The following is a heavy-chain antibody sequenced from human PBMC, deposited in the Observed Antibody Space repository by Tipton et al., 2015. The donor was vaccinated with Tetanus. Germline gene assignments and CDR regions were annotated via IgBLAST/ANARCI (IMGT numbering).Heavy chain of an antibody. Sequence: VQLVQSGAEVKEPGASVKVSCKASGYNFVNFGISWVRQAPGQGLEWMGWISAYNGKTKYAQRLQGRVTMTTDRSASTAYMDLRRLRSDDTAVYYCARVQEQRIYYYGMDVWGQGTTVTVS. CDR2: ISAYNGKT. J-gene: IGHJ6*02. D-gene: IGHD6-25*01. CDR3: ARVQEQRIYYYGMDV. CDR1: GYNFVNFG. V-gene: IGHV1-18*01.